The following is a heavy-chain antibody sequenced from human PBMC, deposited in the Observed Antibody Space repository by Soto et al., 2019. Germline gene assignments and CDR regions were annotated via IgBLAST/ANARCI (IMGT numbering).Heavy chain of an antibody. D-gene: IGHD3-16*01. CDR1: GYTFTSYD. CDR2: ISAYNGNT. J-gene: IGHJ5*02. Sequence: ASVKVSCKASGYTFTSYDITWVRQAPGQGLEWMGWISAYNGNTNYAQHLQGRVTLTTDTSTSTAYMELRSLRSDDSAIYYCARAGAADYAWGTWFDPWGQGTLVTVSS. CDR3: ARAGAADYAWGTWFDP. V-gene: IGHV1-18*04.